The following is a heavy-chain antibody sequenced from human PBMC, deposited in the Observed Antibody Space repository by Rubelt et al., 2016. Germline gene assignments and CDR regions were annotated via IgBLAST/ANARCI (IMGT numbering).Heavy chain of an antibody. Sequence: EVQLVESGGGLVQPGGSLRLSCAASGFTFSSYDMHWVRQATGKGLEWVSAIGTAGDTYYPGSVKGRFTISRENAKNSLDLQMNSLRAEDTAVYYCARRQLWSFLFDYWGQGTLVTVSS. CDR3: ARRQLWSFLFDY. D-gene: IGHD5-18*01. CDR1: GFTFSSYD. V-gene: IGHV3-13*01. J-gene: IGHJ4*02. CDR2: IGTAGDT.